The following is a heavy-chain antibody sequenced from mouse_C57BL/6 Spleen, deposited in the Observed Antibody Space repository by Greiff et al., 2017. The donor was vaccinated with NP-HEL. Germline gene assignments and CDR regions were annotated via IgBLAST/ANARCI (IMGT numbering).Heavy chain of an antibody. J-gene: IGHJ2*01. V-gene: IGHV5-16*01. D-gene: IGHD4-1*01. CDR3: ARVTWGFDY. Sequence: EVQVVESEGGLVQPGSSMKLSCTASGFTFSDYYMAWVRQVPEKGLEWVANINYDGSSTYYLDSLKSRFIISRDNAKNILYLQMSSLKSEDTATYYCARVTWGFDYWGQGTTLTVSS. CDR2: INYDGSST. CDR1: GFTFSDYY.